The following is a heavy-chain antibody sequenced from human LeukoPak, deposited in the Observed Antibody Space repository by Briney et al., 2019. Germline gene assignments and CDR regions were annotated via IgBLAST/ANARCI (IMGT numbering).Heavy chain of an antibody. V-gene: IGHV3-30*02. Sequence: GGSLRLSCAASGFTVSSNYMSWVRQAPGKGLEWVAFIRYDGSNKYYADSVKGRFTISRDNSKNTLYLQMNSLRAEDTAVYYCAKEVSPWYGYYDFWSGYSPPDCWGQGTLVTVSS. J-gene: IGHJ4*02. D-gene: IGHD3-3*01. CDR1: GFTVSSNY. CDR2: IRYDGSNK. CDR3: AKEVSPWYGYYDFWSGYSPPDC.